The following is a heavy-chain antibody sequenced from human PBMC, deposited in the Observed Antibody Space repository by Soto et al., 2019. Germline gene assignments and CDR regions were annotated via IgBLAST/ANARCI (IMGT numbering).Heavy chain of an antibody. V-gene: IGHV3-73*01. Sequence: GGSLRLSGAASGFTFSGSAMHWVRQASGKGLEWVGRIRSKANSYATAYAASVKGRFTISRDDSKNAAYLQMNSLKTEDTAVYYCTSLRIAVAGSDAFDIWGQGTMVTVSS. CDR1: GFTFSGSA. D-gene: IGHD6-19*01. CDR2: IRSKANSYAT. J-gene: IGHJ3*02. CDR3: TSLRIAVAGSDAFDI.